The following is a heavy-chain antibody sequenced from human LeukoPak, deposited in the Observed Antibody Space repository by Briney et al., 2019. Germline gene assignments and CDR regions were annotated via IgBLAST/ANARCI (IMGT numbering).Heavy chain of an antibody. V-gene: IGHV1-2*02. CDR1: GYTFTGYY. CDR2: INPNSGGT. D-gene: IGHD3-10*01. CDR3: ASIPFGELFPYDY. J-gene: IGHJ4*02. Sequence: ASVKVSYKASGYTFTGYYMHWVRQAPGQGLEWMGWINPNSGGTNYAQKFQGRVTMTRDTSISTAYMELSRLRSDDTAVYYCASIPFGELFPYDYWGQGNLVTVSS.